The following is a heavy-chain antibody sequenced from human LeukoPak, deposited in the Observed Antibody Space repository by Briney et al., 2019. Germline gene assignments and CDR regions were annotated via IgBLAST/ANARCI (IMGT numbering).Heavy chain of an antibody. D-gene: IGHD1-26*01. CDR2: IRSKANSYAT. V-gene: IGHV3-73*01. J-gene: IGHJ4*02. Sequence: GGSLRLSCAASGFTFSGSAMHWVRQASGKGLEWVGRIRSKANSYATAYAESVKGRFTISRDDSKNTAYLQMNSLKTEDTAVYYCTRHTDKVGATDYFDYWGQGTLVTVSS. CDR1: GFTFSGSA. CDR3: TRHTDKVGATDYFDY.